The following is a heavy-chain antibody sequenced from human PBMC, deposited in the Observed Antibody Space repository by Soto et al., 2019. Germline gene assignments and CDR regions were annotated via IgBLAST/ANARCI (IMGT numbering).Heavy chain of an antibody. J-gene: IGHJ4*02. V-gene: IGHV3-30*18. Sequence: QVQLVESGGGVVQPGRSLRLSCAASGFTFSSYGMHWVRQAPGKGLEWVAVISYDGSNKYYADSVKGRFTISRDNSKKTLYLQMNSLRAEDTAVYYCAKEGGGTTALGDYWGQGTLVTVSS. CDR3: AKEGGGTTALGDY. CDR2: ISYDGSNK. D-gene: IGHD4-17*01. CDR1: GFTFSSYG.